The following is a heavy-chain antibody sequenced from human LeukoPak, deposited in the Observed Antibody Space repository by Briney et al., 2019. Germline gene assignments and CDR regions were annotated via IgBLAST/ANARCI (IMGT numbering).Heavy chain of an antibody. V-gene: IGHV4-4*07. D-gene: IGHD6-13*01. CDR3: ARGIAAAEDAFDI. CDR1: GGSFSSNY. CDR2: IYSSGST. J-gene: IGHJ3*02. Sequence: SETLSLTCSVSGGSFSSNYWGWIRQPAGKGLEWIGRIYSSGSTNYNPSLKSRVTISVDKSKNQFSLKLSSVTAADTAVYYCARGIAAAEDAFDIWGQGTMVTVSS.